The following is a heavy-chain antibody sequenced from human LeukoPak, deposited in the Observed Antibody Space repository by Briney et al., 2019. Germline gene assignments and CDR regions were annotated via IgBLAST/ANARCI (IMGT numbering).Heavy chain of an antibody. CDR1: GYSFTNYW. J-gene: IGHJ6*02. D-gene: IGHD4-23*01. CDR3: ARRTNCGGNYYYAMDV. CDR2: IYPDDSDT. Sequence: GESLKTSCKGSGYSFTNYWICWVRQMPRKGLEWMGIIYPDDSDTRYSPSFQGPVTISADKSISTSYLQWSSLKASDTAIYDCARRTNCGGNYYYAMDVWGQGTTITVSS. V-gene: IGHV5-51*01.